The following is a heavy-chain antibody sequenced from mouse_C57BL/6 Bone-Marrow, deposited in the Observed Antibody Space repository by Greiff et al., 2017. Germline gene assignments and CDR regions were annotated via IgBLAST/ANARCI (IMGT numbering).Heavy chain of an antibody. CDR1: GYAFSSYW. CDR2: IYPGDGDT. CDR3: ARSRYMWYFDV. D-gene: IGHD1-3*01. V-gene: IGHV1-80*01. J-gene: IGHJ1*03. Sequence: QVQLQQSGAELVKPGASVKISCKASGYAFSSYWMNWVNQRPGKGLEWIGQIYPGDGDTNYNGKFKGKATLTADKSSSTAYMQLSSLTSEDSAVYFCARSRYMWYFDVWGTGTTVTVSS.